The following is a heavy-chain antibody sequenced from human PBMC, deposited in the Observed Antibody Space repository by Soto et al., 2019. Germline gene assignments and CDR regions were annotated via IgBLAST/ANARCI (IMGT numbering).Heavy chain of an antibody. CDR3: ARVDFDSSIDY. CDR2: IIPILGIA. D-gene: IGHD3-22*01. CDR1: GGTFSSYT. Sequence: QVQLVQSGAEVKKPGSSVKVSCKASGGTFSSYTISWVRQAPGQGLEWMGRIIPILGIANYAQKFQGRVTXTXSKSTSTAYMELSSLRSEDTAVYYCARVDFDSSIDYWGQGTLVTVSS. J-gene: IGHJ4*02. V-gene: IGHV1-69*02.